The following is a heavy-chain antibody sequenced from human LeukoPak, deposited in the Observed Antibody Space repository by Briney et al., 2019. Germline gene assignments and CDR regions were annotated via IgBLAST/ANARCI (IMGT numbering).Heavy chain of an antibody. CDR1: GFTLSSYS. CDR3: ARDRLSSGWLTDS. Sequence: GGSLRLSCAASGFTLSSYSMNWVRQAPGKGLEWVSYLSSSSSYIYYADSVKGRFTISRDNAKNSLFLQMNSLRAEDTAVYFCARDRLSSGWLTDSWGQGTLVTVSS. D-gene: IGHD6-19*01. CDR2: LSSSSSYI. J-gene: IGHJ4*02. V-gene: IGHV3-21*01.